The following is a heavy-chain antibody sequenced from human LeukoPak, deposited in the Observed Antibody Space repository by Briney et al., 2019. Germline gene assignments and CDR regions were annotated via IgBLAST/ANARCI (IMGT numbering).Heavy chain of an antibody. Sequence: GGSLRLSCAASGFTFDDYAMHWVRQAPGKGLEWVSGISWNSGSIGYADSVKGRFTISRDNSKNTLYLQMNSLRAEDTAVYYCARSHYDSKAFDIWGQGTMVTVSS. CDR3: ARSHYDSKAFDI. V-gene: IGHV3-9*01. CDR2: ISWNSGSI. D-gene: IGHD3-22*01. CDR1: GFTFDDYA. J-gene: IGHJ3*02.